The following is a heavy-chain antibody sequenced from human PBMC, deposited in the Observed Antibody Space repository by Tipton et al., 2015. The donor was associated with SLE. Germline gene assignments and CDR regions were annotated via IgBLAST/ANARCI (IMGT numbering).Heavy chain of an antibody. J-gene: IGHJ6*02. CDR2: VYQSGTT. CDR1: GDSISSFH. Sequence: TLSLTCTVSGDSISSFHWSWIRQPPGKGLEWLGDVYQSGTTNSNPSLKSRVTISVDTSKNQFSLKLSSVTAADTAVYYCARGGRFRKYGMDVWGQGTTVTVSS. V-gene: IGHV4-59*12. D-gene: IGHD3-3*01. CDR3: ARGGRFRKYGMDV.